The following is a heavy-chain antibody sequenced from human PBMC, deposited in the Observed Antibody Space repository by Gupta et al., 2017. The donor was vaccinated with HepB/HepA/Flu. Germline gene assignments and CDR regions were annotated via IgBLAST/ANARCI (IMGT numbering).Heavy chain of an antibody. CDR2: VSYNGRNQ. J-gene: IGHJ4*02. Sequence: QVQLIESGGVVVQPGKSLRPSCAASGFAFGSYGMHWVRQTPDMRLEGVALVSYNGRNQDYGDSVKGRFTISRDNAKNKVYLQMNSLRTEDTAVYYCAKGRGAGFDSWGQGILVTVSS. D-gene: IGHD6-13*01. CDR1: GFAFGSYG. CDR3: AKGRGAGFDS. V-gene: IGHV3-30*18.